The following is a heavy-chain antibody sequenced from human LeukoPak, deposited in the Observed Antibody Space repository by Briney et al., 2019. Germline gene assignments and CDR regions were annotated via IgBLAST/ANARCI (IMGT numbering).Heavy chain of an antibody. D-gene: IGHD6-13*01. CDR1: GGTFTSYA. V-gene: IGHV1-69*04. J-gene: IGHJ4*02. CDR3: ARDKYSSSWYWSDY. CDR2: IIPILGIA. Sequence: SVKVSSTASGGTFTSYAISWVRQAPGQGLEWMGRIIPILGIANYAQKFQGRVTITADKSTSTAYMELSSLRSEDTAVYYCARDKYSSSWYWSDYWGQGTLVTVSS.